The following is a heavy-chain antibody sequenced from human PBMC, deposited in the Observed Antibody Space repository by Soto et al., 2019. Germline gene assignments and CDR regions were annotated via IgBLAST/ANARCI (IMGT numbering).Heavy chain of an antibody. V-gene: IGHV3-73*02. J-gene: IGHJ4*02. Sequence: EVQLVESGGGLVQPGGSLKLSCAASGFTFSGSAMHWVRQASGKGLEWVGRIRSKANSYATAYAASVKGRFTISRDGSKNTAYLQMNSLKTEDTAVYYCTRVDTAMVTFDYWGQGTLVTVSS. CDR2: IRSKANSYAT. D-gene: IGHD5-18*01. CDR1: GFTFSGSA. CDR3: TRVDTAMVTFDY.